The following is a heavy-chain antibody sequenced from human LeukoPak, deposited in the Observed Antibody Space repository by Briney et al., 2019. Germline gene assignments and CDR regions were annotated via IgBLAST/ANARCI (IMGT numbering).Heavy chain of an antibody. V-gene: IGHV1-8*03. J-gene: IGHJ6*03. CDR3: GRGKTPWADYYTPQVEYYYYYYYMDV. CDR1: GYTFTSYG. Sequence: GASVKVSCKASGYTFTSYGISWVRQAPGQGLEWMGWINPNSGGTNYAQKFQGRVTITRNTSISTAYMELSSLRSEDTAVYYCGRGKTPWADYYTPQVEYYYYYYYMDVWGKGTTVTVSS. D-gene: IGHD3-22*01. CDR2: INPNSGGT.